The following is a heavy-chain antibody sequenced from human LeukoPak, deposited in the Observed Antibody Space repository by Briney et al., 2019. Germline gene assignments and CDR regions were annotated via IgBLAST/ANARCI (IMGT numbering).Heavy chain of an antibody. J-gene: IGHJ4*02. V-gene: IGHV3-23*01. Sequence: GGSLRLSCAASGFSFSTYAMSWVRQAPGKGLEWVSAISAGGSTPYYADSVKGRFTISRDNFNNMLYLQVSSLRAEDTATYYCATYDGAYWGQGTLVTVSS. D-gene: IGHD3-16*01. CDR2: ISAGGSTP. CDR3: ATYDGAY. CDR1: GFSFSTYA.